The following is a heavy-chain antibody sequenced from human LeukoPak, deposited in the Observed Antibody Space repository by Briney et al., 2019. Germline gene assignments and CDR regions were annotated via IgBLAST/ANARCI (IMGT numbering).Heavy chain of an antibody. CDR3: ARAFQKVGVPASYFDY. Sequence: SQTLSLTCTVSGGSISSGDYYWSWIRQPPGKGLEWIGYIYYSGSTYYNPSLKSRVTISVDTSKNQFSLKLSSVTAADTAVYYCARAFQKVGVPASYFDYWGQGTLVTVSS. D-gene: IGHD2-2*01. V-gene: IGHV4-30-4*08. CDR2: IYYSGST. CDR1: GGSISSGDYY. J-gene: IGHJ4*02.